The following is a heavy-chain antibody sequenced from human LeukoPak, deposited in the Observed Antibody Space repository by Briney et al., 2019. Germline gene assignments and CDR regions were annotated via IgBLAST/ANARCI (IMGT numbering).Heavy chain of an antibody. V-gene: IGHV3-74*01. CDR3: ARHNYGYDY. CDR1: GFTFRSHW. D-gene: IGHD3-10*01. J-gene: IGHJ4*02. CDR2: IHSDGSST. Sequence: QPGGSLRLSCAASGFTFRSHWMHWVRQAPGKGLVWVSHIHSDGSSTSYADSVQGRFTISRDNAKNTLYLQMNNLRAEDTAVYYCARHNYGYDYWGQGTLVTVSS.